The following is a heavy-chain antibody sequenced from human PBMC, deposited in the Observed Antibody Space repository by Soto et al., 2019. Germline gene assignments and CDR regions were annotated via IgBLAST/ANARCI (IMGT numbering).Heavy chain of an antibody. CDR3: SSSGSPS. V-gene: IGHV4-39*01. CDR1: GGSISSSSYY. CDR2: IYYSGST. D-gene: IGHD3-10*01. J-gene: IGHJ5*02. Sequence: QLQLQESGPGLVKPSETLSLTCTVSGGSISSSSYYWGWIRQPPGKGLEWIGSIYYSGSTYYNPSLKSRVPISVDTSKNPVSLKLRPVTAADTAVYYCSSSGSPSWGQGTLVTVSS.